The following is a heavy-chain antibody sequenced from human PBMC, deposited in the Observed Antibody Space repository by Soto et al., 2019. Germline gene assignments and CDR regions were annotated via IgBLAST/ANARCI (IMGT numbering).Heavy chain of an antibody. D-gene: IGHD2-2*01. Sequence: EVQLVESGGGLVKPGGSLRLSCAASGFTFSSYSMNWVRQAPGKGLEWGASISSSSSYIYYADSVKGRFTISRDNAKKSLYLQMNSLSAEDTAVYYCARDSPAVVVPAADLDAFDIWGQGTMVTVSS. CDR3: ARDSPAVVVPAADLDAFDI. J-gene: IGHJ3*02. CDR2: ISSSSSYI. V-gene: IGHV3-21*01. CDR1: GFTFSSYS.